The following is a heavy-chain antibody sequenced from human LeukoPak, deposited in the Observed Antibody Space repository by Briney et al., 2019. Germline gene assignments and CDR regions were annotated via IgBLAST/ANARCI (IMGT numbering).Heavy chain of an antibody. J-gene: IGHJ5*02. CDR3: ARDGIVVVPAAMVVGWFDP. D-gene: IGHD2-2*01. V-gene: IGHV1-18*01. CDR2: ISAYNGNT. Sequence: ASVKVSCKASGGTFSSYAISWVRQAPGQGLEWMGWISAYNGNTNYAQKLQGRVTMTTDTSTSTAYMELRSLRSDGTAVYYCARDGIVVVPAAMVVGWFDPWGQGTLVTVSS. CDR1: GGTFSSYA.